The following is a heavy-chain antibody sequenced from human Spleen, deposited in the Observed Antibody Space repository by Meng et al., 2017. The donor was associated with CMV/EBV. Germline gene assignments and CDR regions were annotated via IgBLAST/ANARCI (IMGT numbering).Heavy chain of an antibody. D-gene: IGHD2-2*01. CDR2: INHSGST. J-gene: IGHJ5*02. Sequence: YGGSFSGYYGSWIRQPPGKGLEWIGEINHSGSTNYNPSLKSRVTISVDTSKNQFSLKLSSVTAVDTAVYYCARGIVVVPAAPGWFDPWGQGTLVTVSS. CDR1: GGSFSGYY. CDR3: ARGIVVVPAAPGWFDP. V-gene: IGHV4-34*01.